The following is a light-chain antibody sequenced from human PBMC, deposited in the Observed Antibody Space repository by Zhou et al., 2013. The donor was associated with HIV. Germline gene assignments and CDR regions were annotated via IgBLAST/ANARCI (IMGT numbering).Light chain of an antibody. CDR1: QDISNS. V-gene: IGKV1-39*01. CDR3: QQSDSVPIS. J-gene: IGKJ5*01. CDR2: GAS. Sequence: DIKMTQSPSSLSASVGDRVTITCQASQDISNSLNWYQQEPGKAPKLLIYGASNLETGVPSRFSGSGSGTDFTLTISSLQAEDFATYYCQQSDSVPISFGQGTRLHIK.